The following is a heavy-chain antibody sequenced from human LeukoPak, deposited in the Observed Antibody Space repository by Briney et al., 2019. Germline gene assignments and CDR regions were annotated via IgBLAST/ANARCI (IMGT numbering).Heavy chain of an antibody. Sequence: GGSLRLSCAASGFTFSSYGMHWVRPAPGKGLEWVAVIWYDGSNKYYADSVKGRFTISRDNSKNTLYLQMNSLRAEDTAVYYCARVSLADYYFDYWGQGTLVTVSS. CDR3: ARVSLADYYFDY. V-gene: IGHV3-33*01. CDR1: GFTFSSYG. J-gene: IGHJ4*02. CDR2: IWYDGSNK. D-gene: IGHD2-15*01.